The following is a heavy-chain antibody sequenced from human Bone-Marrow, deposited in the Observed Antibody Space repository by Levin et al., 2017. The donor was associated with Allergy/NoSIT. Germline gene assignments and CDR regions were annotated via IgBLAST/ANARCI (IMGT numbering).Heavy chain of an antibody. CDR3: ARGSQVPILTGFPD. Sequence: SAPLSLPFPFSGGSLSDDYWGWFRQPPGKGLEWIAYIYYGGSTNYNPSLRSRLTISVDTSKSQVSLRLTSVTATDTAIYYCARGSQVPILTGFPDWGQGTLVTVSS. V-gene: IGHV4-59*01. CDR1: GGSLSDDY. CDR2: IYYGGST. J-gene: IGHJ4*02. D-gene: IGHD3-9*01.